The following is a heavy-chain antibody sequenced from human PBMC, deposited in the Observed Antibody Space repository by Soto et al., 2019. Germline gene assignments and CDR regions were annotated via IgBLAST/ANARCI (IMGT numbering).Heavy chain of an antibody. D-gene: IGHD1-1*01. Sequence: GASVKVSCKTSGYTFSDYYMHWVRQAPGQGLEWMGWINPNNGGTRYARKFQGRVTLTRDTSVSTAYMELGSLKSDDTAIYYCTRGLLPTKIRLDLPGYWGQGTLVTVSS. V-gene: IGHV1-2*02. CDR1: GYTFSDYY. CDR3: TRGLLPTKIRLDLPGY. J-gene: IGHJ4*02. CDR2: INPNNGGT.